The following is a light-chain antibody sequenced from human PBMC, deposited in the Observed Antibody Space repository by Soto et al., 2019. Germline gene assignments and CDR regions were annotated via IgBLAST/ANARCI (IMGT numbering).Light chain of an antibody. CDR1: QSVSSY. CDR2: DAS. J-gene: IGKJ4*01. CDR3: QQRRDWPST. V-gene: IGKV3-11*01. Sequence: EIVLTQSPATLSLSPGERATLSCRASQSVSSYLAWYQQKPGQAPRLLIYDASNRATGIPARFSGSGSGTDFTLTISSLEPDDFAVYYWQQRRDWPSTFGGGTKVQIK.